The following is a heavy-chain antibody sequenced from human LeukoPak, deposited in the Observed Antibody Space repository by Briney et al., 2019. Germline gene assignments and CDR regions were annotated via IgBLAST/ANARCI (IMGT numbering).Heavy chain of an antibody. V-gene: IGHV4-34*01. D-gene: IGHD3-22*01. CDR2: INHSGST. CDR1: DGSFSGYY. CDR3: ARYSGYYLSYFDY. J-gene: IGHJ4*02. Sequence: SETLSLTWAVYDGSFSGYYWSWIRQPPGKGLEWIGEINHSGSTNYNPSLKSRVTISVDTSKNQFSLKLSSVTAADTAMYYCARYSGYYLSYFDYWGQGTLVTVSS.